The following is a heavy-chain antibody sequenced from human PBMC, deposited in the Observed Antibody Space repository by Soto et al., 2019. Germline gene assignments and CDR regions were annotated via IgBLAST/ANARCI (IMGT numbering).Heavy chain of an antibody. D-gene: IGHD2-15*01. V-gene: IGHV3-7*01. CDR3: ARHHAQDIVVVYDY. CDR1: GFTFSSYW. Sequence: GGSLRLSCAASGFTFSSYWMSWVRQAPGKGLEWVANIKQDGSEKYYVDSVKGRFTISRDNAKNSLYLQMNSLRAEDTAVYYCARHHAQDIVVVYDYWGQGTLVTVSS. J-gene: IGHJ4*02. CDR2: IKQDGSEK.